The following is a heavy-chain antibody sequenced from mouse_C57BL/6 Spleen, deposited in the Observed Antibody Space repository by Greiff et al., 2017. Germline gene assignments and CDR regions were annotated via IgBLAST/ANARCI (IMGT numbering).Heavy chain of an antibody. V-gene: IGHV1-82*01. CDR3: ARRPSRYFDV. CDR2: SYPGDGDT. Sequence: VQLQQSGPELVKPGASVKISCTASGYAFSSAWMNWVKQRPGKGLEWIGRSYPGDGDTIYNGKIKGKATLTADKSSSTANMKLSSATSEDSAVYFCARRPSRYFDVWGTGTTVTVSS. J-gene: IGHJ1*03. CDR1: GYAFSSAW.